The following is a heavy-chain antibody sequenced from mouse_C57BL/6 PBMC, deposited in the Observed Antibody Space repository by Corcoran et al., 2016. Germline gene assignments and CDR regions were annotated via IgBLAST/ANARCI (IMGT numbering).Heavy chain of an antibody. CDR1: GYSITSGYY. J-gene: IGHJ2*01. CDR3: ARGGNYFDY. D-gene: IGHD1-1*02. Sequence: DVQLQESGPGLVKPSQSLSLTCSVTGYSITSGYYWNWIRQFPGNKLEWMGYISYDGSNNYNPSLKNRISITRDTSKNQFFLNLNSVTTEDTTTYYCARGGNYFDYWGHGTTLTVSS. V-gene: IGHV3-6*01. CDR2: ISYDGSN.